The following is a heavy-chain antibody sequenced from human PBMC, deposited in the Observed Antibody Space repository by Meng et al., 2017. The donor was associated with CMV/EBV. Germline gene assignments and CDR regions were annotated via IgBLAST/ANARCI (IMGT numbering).Heavy chain of an antibody. CDR2: IYSGGST. CDR3: AREWVVVPASVGGVDAFDI. CDR1: GFTVSSNY. D-gene: IGHD2-2*01. Sequence: GESLKISCAASGFTVSSNYMSWVRQAPGKGLEWVSVIYSGGSTYYEDSVKGRFTISRDNSKSTLYLQMNSLRAEDTAVYYCAREWVVVPASVGGVDAFDIWGQGTMVTVSS. J-gene: IGHJ3*02. V-gene: IGHV3-66*02.